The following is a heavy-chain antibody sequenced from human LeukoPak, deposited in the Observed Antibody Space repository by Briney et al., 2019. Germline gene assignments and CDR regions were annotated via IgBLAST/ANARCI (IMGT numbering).Heavy chain of an antibody. V-gene: IGHV3-30*02. D-gene: IGHD3-3*01. J-gene: IGHJ4*02. Sequence: GGSLRLSCAASGFTFSSYAMSWVRQAPGKGLEWVTFIKYNGNNKYYADSVKGRFTISRDNSKNTLYLPMNSLRAEDTAVYYCAKDVSRFLEWLLTGFDFWGQGTLVTVSS. CDR2: IKYNGNNK. CDR3: AKDVSRFLEWLLTGFDF. CDR1: GFTFSSYA.